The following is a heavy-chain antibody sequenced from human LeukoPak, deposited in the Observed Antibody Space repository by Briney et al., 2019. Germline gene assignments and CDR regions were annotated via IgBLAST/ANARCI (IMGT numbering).Heavy chain of an antibody. CDR2: IYYSGST. D-gene: IGHD2-15*01. V-gene: IGHV4-59*08. CDR1: GGSISSYY. Sequence: PSETLSLTCTVSGGSISSYYWSWIRQPPGKGLEWIGYIYYSGSTNYNPSLKSRVTISVDTSKNQFSLKLSSVTAADTAVYYCARGSELLGYCSGGSCPFDYWGQGTLVTVSS. CDR3: ARGSELLGYCSGGSCPFDY. J-gene: IGHJ4*02.